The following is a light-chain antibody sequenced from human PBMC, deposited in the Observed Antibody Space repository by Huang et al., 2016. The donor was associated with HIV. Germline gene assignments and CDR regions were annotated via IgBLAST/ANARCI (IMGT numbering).Light chain of an antibody. CDR2: GAS. V-gene: IGKV3-11*01. J-gene: IGKJ1*01. Sequence: EIVLTQSPATLSLSPGERATLSCRASQSVSSSIAWYQQTPGQAPTLLIYGASNRDTGIPARFSGSGSGTDFTLTISSLEPEDFAVYYCQQRANWPAGFGQGTKVEIK. CDR1: QSVSSS. CDR3: QQRANWPAG.